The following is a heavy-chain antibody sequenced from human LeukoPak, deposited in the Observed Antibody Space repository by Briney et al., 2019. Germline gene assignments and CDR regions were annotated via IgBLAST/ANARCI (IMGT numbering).Heavy chain of an antibody. CDR3: ARGTSWMSPYYYMDV. D-gene: IGHD2-2*01. Sequence: PGGSLRLSCGASGFTFSSYAMTWVRQPPGKGLQWVSAIGSSGSTYYADSVKGRFTISRDNSKNTLYLLMNSLTAGDTALYFCARGTSWMSPYYYMDVWGTGTTVTVSS. CDR2: IGSSGST. J-gene: IGHJ6*03. V-gene: IGHV3-23*01. CDR1: GFTFSSYA.